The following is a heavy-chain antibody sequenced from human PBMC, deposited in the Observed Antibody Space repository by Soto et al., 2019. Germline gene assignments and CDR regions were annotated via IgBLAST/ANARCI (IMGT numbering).Heavy chain of an antibody. Sequence: SVKVSCKASGGTFTTYAISWVRQAPGQGLEWMGGIIPIFGTANYAQRFQGRVTITTDESTSTAYMELSSLRSEDTAVYYCARGPDYCYNHDGMDVWGQGTTVTVSS. J-gene: IGHJ6*02. CDR1: GGTFTTYA. D-gene: IGHD3-10*01. CDR3: ARGPDYCYNHDGMDV. CDR2: IIPIFGTA. V-gene: IGHV1-69*05.